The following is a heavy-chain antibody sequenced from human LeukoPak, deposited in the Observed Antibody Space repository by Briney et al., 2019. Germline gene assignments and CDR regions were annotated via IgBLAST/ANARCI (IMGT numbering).Heavy chain of an antibody. CDR3: ARDSGFSGTQRGEY. Sequence: ASVKVSCKASGYTFTSYGISWVRQAPGQGLEWMGWISAYNGNTNYAQKLQGRVTMTTDTSTSTAYTELRSLRSDDTAVYYCARDSGFSGTQRGEYWGQGTLVTVSS. D-gene: IGHD3/OR15-3a*01. CDR2: ISAYNGNT. CDR1: GYTFTSYG. V-gene: IGHV1-18*01. J-gene: IGHJ4*02.